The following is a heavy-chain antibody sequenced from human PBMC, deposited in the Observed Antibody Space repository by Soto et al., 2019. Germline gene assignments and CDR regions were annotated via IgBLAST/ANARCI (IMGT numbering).Heavy chain of an antibody. CDR1: GYTFTSYG. CDR2: ISAYNGNT. J-gene: IGHJ5*02. V-gene: IGHV1-18*01. CDR3: ATAERLLWFGEARGFDP. Sequence: ASVKVSCKASGYTFTSYGISWVRQAPGQGLEWMGWISAYNGNTNYAQKLQGRVTMTTDTCTSTVYMGLRSLRSDDTAVYYCATAERLLWFGEARGFDPWGQGTLVTVSS. D-gene: IGHD3-10*01.